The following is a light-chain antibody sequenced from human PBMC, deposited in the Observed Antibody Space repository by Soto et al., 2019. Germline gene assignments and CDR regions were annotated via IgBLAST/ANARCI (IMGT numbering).Light chain of an antibody. J-gene: IGLJ2*01. CDR2: EVN. CDR1: SSDLGDYDY. Sequence: QSALTQPPSASGSPGQSVTISCTGTSSDLGDYDYVSWYQQHPGKAPKLMIYEVNKRPSGVPDRFSGSKSGNTASLTVTGRQAEDEADYYCSSYAGSNNLIFGGGTKVTVL. V-gene: IGLV2-8*01. CDR3: SSYAGSNNLI.